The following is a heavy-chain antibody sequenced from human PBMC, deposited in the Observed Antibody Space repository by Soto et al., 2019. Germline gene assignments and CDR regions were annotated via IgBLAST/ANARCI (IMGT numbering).Heavy chain of an antibody. CDR2: IYYSGST. J-gene: IGHJ6*02. Sequence: SETLSLTCTVSGGSVSSGSYYWSWIRQPPGKGLEWIGYIYYSGSTNYNPSLKSRVTISVDTSRNQFSLKLSSVTAADTAVYYCARDGGSGWYSDYYYGMDVSGQGTTVTVSS. CDR3: ARDGGSGWYSDYYYGMDV. V-gene: IGHV4-61*01. CDR1: GGSVSSGSYY. D-gene: IGHD6-19*01.